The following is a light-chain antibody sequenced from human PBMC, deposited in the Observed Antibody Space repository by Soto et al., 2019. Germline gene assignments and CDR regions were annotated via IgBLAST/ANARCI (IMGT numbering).Light chain of an antibody. CDR2: HTN. Sequence: QTVVTQEPSFSVSPGGTLTLTFGLTSGSVSAANYPSWFQQTPGQAPRTLIYHTNIRASWVPDRFSGSILGNKAALTIAGAQADDESNFYCVLYLGSAIWVFGGGAKLTVL. CDR3: VLYLGSAIWV. J-gene: IGLJ3*02. V-gene: IGLV8-61*01. CDR1: SGSVSAANY.